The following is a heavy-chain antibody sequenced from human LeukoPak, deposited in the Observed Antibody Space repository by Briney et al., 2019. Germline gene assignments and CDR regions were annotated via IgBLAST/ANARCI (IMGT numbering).Heavy chain of an antibody. CDR1: GFTFSSYS. V-gene: IGHV3-21*04. Sequence: GGSLRLSCAASGFTFSSYSMNWVRQAPGKGLEWVSSISSSSSYIYYADSVKGRFTISRDNSKNTLYLQMNSLRAEDTAVYYCAKVGSSWPPTYYYYYMDVWGKGTTVTVSS. J-gene: IGHJ6*03. CDR2: ISSSSSYI. CDR3: AKVGSSWPPTYYYYYMDV. D-gene: IGHD6-13*01.